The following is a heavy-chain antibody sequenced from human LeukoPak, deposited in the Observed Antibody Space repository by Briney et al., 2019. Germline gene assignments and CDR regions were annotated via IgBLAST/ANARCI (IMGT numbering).Heavy chain of an antibody. CDR2: INAGNGNT. V-gene: IGHV1-3*01. D-gene: IGHD1-26*01. Sequence: ASVKVSCKASGGTFSSYAISWVRQAPGQGLEWMGWINAGNGNTKYSQKFQGRVTITRDTSASTAYMELSSLRSEDTAVYYCARDWSGDLLRGPFDYWGQGTLVTVSS. J-gene: IGHJ4*02. CDR3: ARDWSGDLLRGPFDY. CDR1: GGTFSSYA.